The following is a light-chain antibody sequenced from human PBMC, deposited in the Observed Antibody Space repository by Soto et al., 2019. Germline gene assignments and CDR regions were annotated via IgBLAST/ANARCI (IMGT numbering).Light chain of an antibody. V-gene: IGKV3-15*01. CDR2: GAS. CDR1: QSVSSN. J-gene: IGKJ4*01. CDR3: QQYNNWLPLT. Sequence: EIVMTHSPATLSVSPGERATLCCRASQSVSSNLAWYQQKPGQAPRLLIYGASTRATGIPARFSGSGSGTEFTLTISSLQSEDFAVYYCQQYNNWLPLTFGGGTKVDIK.